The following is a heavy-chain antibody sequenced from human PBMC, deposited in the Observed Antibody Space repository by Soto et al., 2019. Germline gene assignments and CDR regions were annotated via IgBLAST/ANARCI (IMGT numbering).Heavy chain of an antibody. Sequence: GGSLRLSCAASGFTFSSYAMHWVRQAPGKGLEWVAVISYDGSNKYYADSVKGRFTISRDNSKNTLYLQMNSLRAEDTAVYYCARDPYYYDSSGYSSWGQGTLVTVSS. J-gene: IGHJ5*02. D-gene: IGHD3-22*01. CDR2: ISYDGSNK. CDR3: ARDPYYYDSSGYSS. CDR1: GFTFSSYA. V-gene: IGHV3-30-3*01.